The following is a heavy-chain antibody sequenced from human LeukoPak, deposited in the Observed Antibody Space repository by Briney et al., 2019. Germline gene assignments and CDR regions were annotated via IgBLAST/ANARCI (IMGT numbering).Heavy chain of an antibody. CDR3: ARGYGDFRAEGRYFYS. V-gene: IGHV4-39*07. D-gene: IGHD4-17*01. Sequence: NASETLSLTCTVSGGSISSSSYYWGWIRQPPGKGLEWIGSIYYSGSTYYNPSLKSRVTISVDTSKNQFSLKLSSVTAADTAVYYCARGYGDFRAEGRYFYSWGQGTLVTVSS. CDR1: GGSISSSSYY. CDR2: IYYSGST. J-gene: IGHJ4*02.